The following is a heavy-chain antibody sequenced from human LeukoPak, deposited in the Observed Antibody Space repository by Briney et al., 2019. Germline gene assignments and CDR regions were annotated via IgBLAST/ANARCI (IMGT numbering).Heavy chain of an antibody. V-gene: IGHV4-39*01. D-gene: IGHD2-2*01. CDR2: IYYSGST. Sequence: SETLPLTCTVSGGSISSSSYYWGWIRQPPGKGLEWIGSIYYSGSTYYNPSLKSRVTISVDTSKNQFSLKLSSVTAADTAVYYCARHRREDIVVVPAARRPRVYFDYWGQGTLVTVSS. CDR1: GGSISSSSYY. CDR3: ARHRREDIVVVPAARRPRVYFDY. J-gene: IGHJ4*02.